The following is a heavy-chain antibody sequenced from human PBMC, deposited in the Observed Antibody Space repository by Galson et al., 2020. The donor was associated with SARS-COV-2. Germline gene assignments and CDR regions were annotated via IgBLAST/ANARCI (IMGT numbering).Heavy chain of an antibody. CDR3: ARSRQDVTMIVVAITAYYHYMDV. CDR2: INHSGST. CDR1: GGSFSDYY. J-gene: IGHJ6*03. V-gene: IGHV4-34*01. D-gene: IGHD3-22*01. Sequence: SETLSLTCAVYGGSFSDYYWSWIRQSPGKGLEWIGEINHSGSTKSSPSLKSRVTIAADTSKNQFSLNLTSMTAADTAVYYCARSRQDVTMIVVAITAYYHYMDVWSKGTTVTISS.